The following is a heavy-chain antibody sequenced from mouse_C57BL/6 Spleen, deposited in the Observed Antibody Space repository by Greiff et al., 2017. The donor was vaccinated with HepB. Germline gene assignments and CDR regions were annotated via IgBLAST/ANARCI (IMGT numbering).Heavy chain of an antibody. Sequence: VQLQQSGAELAKPGASVKLSCKASGYTFTSYWMHWVKQRPGQGLEWIGYINPSSGYTKYNQKFKDKATLTADKSSSTAYMQLSSLTYEDSAVYYCATHYDIIHTGFDYWGQGTTLPVSS. D-gene: IGHD2-4*01. CDR1: GYTFTSYW. CDR2: INPSSGYT. V-gene: IGHV1-7*01. CDR3: ATHYDIIHTGFDY. J-gene: IGHJ2*01.